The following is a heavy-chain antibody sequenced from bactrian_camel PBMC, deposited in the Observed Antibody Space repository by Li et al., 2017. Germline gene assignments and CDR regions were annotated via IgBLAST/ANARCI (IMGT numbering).Heavy chain of an antibody. CDR2: IASGGTT. CDR1: GLTYDTYC. CDR3: AADPIERGGYCYSPKGY. V-gene: IGHV3S55*01. D-gene: IGHD2*01. J-gene: IGHJ6*01. Sequence: HVQLVESGGGSVQAGGSLRLSCAVSGLTYDTYCLAWFRQAPGLEREGVAVIASGGTTTHAGSVKGRFTISQDNAKNTLYLQMDSLKAEDTAMYYCAADPIERGGYCYSPKGYWGQGTQVTVS.